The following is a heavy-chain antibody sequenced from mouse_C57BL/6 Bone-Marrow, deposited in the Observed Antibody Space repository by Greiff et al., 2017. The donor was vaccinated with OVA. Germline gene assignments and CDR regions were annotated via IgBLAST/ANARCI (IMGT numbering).Heavy chain of an antibody. Sequence: EVQVVESGGGLVKPGGSLKLSCAASGFTFSSYTMSWVRQTPEKRLEWVATISGGGGNTYYPDSVKGRFTISRDNAKNTLYLQMSSLRSEDTALYYCARHHLLLPHYVWGTGTTVTVSS. CDR2: ISGGGGNT. V-gene: IGHV5-9*01. D-gene: IGHD1-1*01. J-gene: IGHJ1*03. CDR1: GFTFSSYT. CDR3: ARHHLLLPHYV.